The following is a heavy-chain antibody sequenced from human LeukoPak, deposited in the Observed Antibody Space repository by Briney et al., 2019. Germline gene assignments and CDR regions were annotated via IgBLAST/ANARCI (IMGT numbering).Heavy chain of an antibody. Sequence: SETLSLTCTVSGASMNKYYWSWIRQPPGKGLEWIGYIHYGGNTNSSPSLKSRLTISVDRSNNQFSLSLTSVTAADTAVYYCARRSDLWSGFRSDYYYMDVWGNGTTVIVSS. CDR3: ARRSDLWSGFRSDYYYMDV. J-gene: IGHJ6*03. CDR1: GASMNKYY. CDR2: IHYGGNT. D-gene: IGHD3-3*01. V-gene: IGHV4-59*08.